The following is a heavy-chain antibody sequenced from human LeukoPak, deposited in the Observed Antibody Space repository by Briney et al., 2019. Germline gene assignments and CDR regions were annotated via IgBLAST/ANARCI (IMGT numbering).Heavy chain of an antibody. Sequence: SETLSLTCAVYGGSFSGYYWSWIRQPPGKGLEWIGEINHSGSTNYNPSLKSRVTISVDTSKNQFSLKLSSVTAADTAVYYCARASIAVAAFDYWGQGTLVTVSS. D-gene: IGHD6-19*01. J-gene: IGHJ4*02. CDR2: INHSGST. CDR1: GGSFSGYY. CDR3: ARASIAVAAFDY. V-gene: IGHV4-34*01.